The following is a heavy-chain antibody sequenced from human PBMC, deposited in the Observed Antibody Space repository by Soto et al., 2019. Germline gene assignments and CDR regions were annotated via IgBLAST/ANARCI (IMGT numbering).Heavy chain of an antibody. V-gene: IGHV4-38-2*01. J-gene: IGHJ4*02. CDR2: VYNIGST. D-gene: IGHD6-19*01. Sequence: PSETLSLTCAVSGYSISSGYYWGWIRQPPGRGLEWIGYVYNIGSTNYNPSLKSRVTVSLDTSKNQFSLKLNSVTAADTAVYYCARALALWSTGYPYFDYWGLGTLVTVSS. CDR3: ARALALWSTGYPYFDY. CDR1: GYSISSGYY.